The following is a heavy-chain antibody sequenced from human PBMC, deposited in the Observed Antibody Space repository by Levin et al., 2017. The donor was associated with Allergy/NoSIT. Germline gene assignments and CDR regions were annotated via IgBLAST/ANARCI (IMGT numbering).Heavy chain of an antibody. V-gene: IGHV3-48*03. Sequence: LSLTCAASGFAFSSYEMNWVRQPPGKRLEWVSYISSSGTTIYYADSVKGRFTISRDNAKNSLYLQMNSLRAEDTAVYYCARKSGLGYWGQGTLVTVSS. J-gene: IGHJ4*02. CDR1: GFAFSSYE. CDR3: ARKSGLGY. CDR2: ISSSGTTI. D-gene: IGHD5-12*01.